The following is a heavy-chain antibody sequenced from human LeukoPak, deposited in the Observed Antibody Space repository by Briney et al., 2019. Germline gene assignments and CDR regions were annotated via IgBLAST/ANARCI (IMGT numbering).Heavy chain of an antibody. Sequence: SQTISLTCAISGARVSSHSAAWNWIRQSPSRGLEWPGRTFYRYKWYNDYAVSERSRITINPDTSKNQFSLQLSSVTPEDTAVYYCATWSGYYIGAFDIWGQGTMVTVSS. J-gene: IGHJ3*02. CDR3: ATWSGYYIGAFDI. V-gene: IGHV6-1*01. CDR1: GARVSSHSAA. CDR2: TFYRYKWYN. D-gene: IGHD3-3*01.